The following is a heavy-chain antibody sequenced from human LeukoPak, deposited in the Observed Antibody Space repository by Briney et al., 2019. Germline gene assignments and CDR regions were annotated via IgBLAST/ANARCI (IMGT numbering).Heavy chain of an antibody. CDR1: GFTFSNYP. J-gene: IGHJ3*01. V-gene: IGHV3-64*01. Sequence: GGSLRLSCAASGFTFSNYPMHWVRQPPGKGPEYVSAISSNSYSTYYAHSVKGRFTISRDNSRNMVYLQMGSLKTEDMAVYYCARDWTSDNWGQGTMVTVSS. CDR3: ARDWTSDN. D-gene: IGHD2-2*01. CDR2: ISSNSYST.